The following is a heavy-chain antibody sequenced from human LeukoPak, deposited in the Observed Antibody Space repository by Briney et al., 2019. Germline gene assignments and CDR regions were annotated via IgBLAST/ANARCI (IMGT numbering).Heavy chain of an antibody. D-gene: IGHD1-26*01. CDR1: GGSISSYY. Sequence: PSETLSLTCTVSGGSISSYYWSWIRQPPGKGLEWIGYIYYSGSTNYNPSLKSRVTISVDTSKNQFSLKLSSVTAADTAVYYCARRSGSFSGYYYYGMDVWGQGTTVTVSS. CDR2: IYYSGST. V-gene: IGHV4-59*01. CDR3: ARRSGSFSGYYYYGMDV. J-gene: IGHJ6*02.